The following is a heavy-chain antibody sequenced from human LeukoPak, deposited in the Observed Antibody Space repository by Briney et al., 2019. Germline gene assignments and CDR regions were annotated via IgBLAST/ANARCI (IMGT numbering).Heavy chain of an antibody. J-gene: IGHJ5*02. CDR1: GGSISSYY. CDR3: ARGRGFGGGSSGWYNNWFDP. Sequence: SETLSLTCTVSGGSISSYYWSWIRQPPGKGLEWIGYIYYSGSTNYNPSLKSRVIISVPTSKNQLYLKLSSVTAADTAVYYCARGRGFGGGSSGWYNNWFDPWGQGTLVTVSS. V-gene: IGHV4-59*01. CDR2: IYYSGST. D-gene: IGHD6-19*01.